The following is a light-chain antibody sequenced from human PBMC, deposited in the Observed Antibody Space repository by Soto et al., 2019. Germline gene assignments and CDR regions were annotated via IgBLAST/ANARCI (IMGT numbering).Light chain of an antibody. J-gene: IGKJ1*01. CDR3: QQYGSSRWT. CDR1: QSVSSSY. Sequence: EIVLTQSPGTLSLSPGERATLSCRASQSVSSSYLAWYQQKPGQAPRLLIYGASSRATGIPDRFSGSGSGTDVTLTISRLEPEDFAVYYCQQYGSSRWTVXQGTKADIK. CDR2: GAS. V-gene: IGKV3-20*01.